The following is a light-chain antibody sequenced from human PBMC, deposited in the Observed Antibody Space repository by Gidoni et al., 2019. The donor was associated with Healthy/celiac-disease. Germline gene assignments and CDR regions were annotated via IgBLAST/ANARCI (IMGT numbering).Light chain of an antibody. J-gene: IGKJ5*01. Sequence: ELVLTQSPATLSLAPVERDTISCRASQSVSSYLAWYQQQPGHAPRLLIYDASNRATGIPARFSGSGSGTDLTLTISSLEPEDFAVDYCQQRSNWPPITFGQGTRLEIK. CDR2: DAS. CDR3: QQRSNWPPIT. CDR1: QSVSSY. V-gene: IGKV3-11*01.